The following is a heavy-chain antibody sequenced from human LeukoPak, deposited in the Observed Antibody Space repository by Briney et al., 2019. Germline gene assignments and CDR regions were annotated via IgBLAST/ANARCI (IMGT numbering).Heavy chain of an antibody. Sequence: PGGSLRLSCAASGFTFSDYYMSWIRQAPGKGLEWLSYISSSGSSIYSADSVKGRFTISRDNAKNSLYLQMNSLRAEDTAVYYCAKDGEGIVRLMFDPWGQGTLVTVSS. CDR2: ISSSGSSI. D-gene: IGHD2/OR15-2a*01. V-gene: IGHV3-11*01. J-gene: IGHJ5*02. CDR1: GFTFSDYY. CDR3: AKDGEGIVRLMFDP.